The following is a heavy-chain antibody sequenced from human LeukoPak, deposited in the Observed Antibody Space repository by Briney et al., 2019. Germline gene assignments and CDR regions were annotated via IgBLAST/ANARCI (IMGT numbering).Heavy chain of an antibody. D-gene: IGHD6-19*01. CDR2: IKGDGTGT. J-gene: IGHJ4*02. Sequence: PGGSLRLSCAASGFTFSSYWMHWVRQAPGKGLVWVSRIKGDGTGTSYVDSVKGRFTISRDNAKNTLYLQMNSLTDEDTAMYYCVSGYSSAYYASGADYWGQGTLVTVSS. CDR3: VSGYSSAYYASGADY. CDR1: GFTFSSYW. V-gene: IGHV3-74*01.